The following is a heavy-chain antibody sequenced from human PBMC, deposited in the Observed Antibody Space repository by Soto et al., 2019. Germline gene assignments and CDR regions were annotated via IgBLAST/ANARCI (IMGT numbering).Heavy chain of an antibody. V-gene: IGHV3-73*01. D-gene: IGHD3-16*01. J-gene: IGHJ5*02. CDR2: IRSKGHNYAT. CDR1: GFAFSGSA. CDR3: TRDLFSYDYSGILWFDP. Sequence: LRLSCAASGFAFSGSAMYWVRQASGKGPEWVGRIRSKGHNYATEYAASVKGRFTISRDNSKNTAYLQMNSLQTEDTAVYYCTRDLFSYDYSGILWFDPWGQGTLVTVSS.